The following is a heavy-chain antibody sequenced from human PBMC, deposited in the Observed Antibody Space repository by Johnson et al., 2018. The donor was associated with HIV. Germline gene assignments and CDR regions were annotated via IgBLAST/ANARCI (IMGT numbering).Heavy chain of an antibody. Sequence: VHLVESGGGVVRPGESLRLSCAASGFTFDEHGMSWVRQAPGKGLEWVSGIAWNGATTGYADSVKGRFTISRDNSKNTLYLQMNSLRVEDTAVYYCARGSRYTYDNDDAYLLHAFDIWGQGTTVTVSS. CDR1: GFTFDEHG. V-gene: IGHV3-20*04. J-gene: IGHJ3*02. CDR3: ARGSRYTYDNDDAYLLHAFDI. CDR2: IAWNGATT. D-gene: IGHD3-22*01.